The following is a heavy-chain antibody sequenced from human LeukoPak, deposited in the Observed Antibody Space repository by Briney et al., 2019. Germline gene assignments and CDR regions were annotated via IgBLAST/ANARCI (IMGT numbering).Heavy chain of an antibody. CDR2: IYYSGST. CDR1: GHSLSSGYD. J-gene: IGHJ4*02. Sequence: SEPLSLMCALSGHSLSSGYDWGWIRQPPGKGLEWIGSIYYSGSTLYNLSLESRVTISVDTSNNQFSLKLNSVTAADTAVYYCARVSTTTSPPQRPFDYWGQGTLVTVSS. CDR3: ARVSTTTSPPQRPFDY. D-gene: IGHD5/OR15-5a*01. V-gene: IGHV4-38-2*01.